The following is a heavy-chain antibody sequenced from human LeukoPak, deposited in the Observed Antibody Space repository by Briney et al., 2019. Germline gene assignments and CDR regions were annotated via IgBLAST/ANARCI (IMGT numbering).Heavy chain of an antibody. CDR3: ARHGYPFITMVRGVITGYFDY. CDR1: GGSISSSSYY. Sequence: SETLSLTCTVSGGSISSSSYYWGWIRQPPGKGLEWIGSIYYSGSTYYNPSLKSRVTISVDTSKNQFSLKLSSVTAADTAVYYCARHGYPFITMVRGVITGYFDYWGQGTLVTVSS. CDR2: IYYSGST. V-gene: IGHV4-39*01. D-gene: IGHD3-10*01. J-gene: IGHJ4*02.